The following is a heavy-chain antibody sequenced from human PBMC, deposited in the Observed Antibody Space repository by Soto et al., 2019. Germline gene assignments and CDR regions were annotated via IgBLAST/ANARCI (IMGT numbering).Heavy chain of an antibody. D-gene: IGHD3-10*01. CDR2: IYSGGTT. CDR1: GLSVSNNY. CDR3: ARDFRLMVGGAGFDY. V-gene: IGHV3-66*01. Sequence: GGSLRLSCAPSGLSVSNNYMSWVRQAPGKGLEWVSVIYSGGTTHYAGAVRGRFTISRDIFKKMLYLEMKKLRNEDTAVYYCARDFRLMVGGAGFDYWGQGVSVTVSS. J-gene: IGHJ4*02.